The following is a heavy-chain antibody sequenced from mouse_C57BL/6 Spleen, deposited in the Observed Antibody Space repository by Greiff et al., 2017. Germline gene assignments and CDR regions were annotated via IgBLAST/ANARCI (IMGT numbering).Heavy chain of an antibody. CDR3: AKNSRGYDYDGAMDY. Sequence: VQLQQSGPGLVQPSQSLSITCTVSGFSLTSYGVHWVRQSPGKGLEWLGVIWRGGSTDYNAAFMSRLSITKDNSKSQVFFKMNSLQADDTAIYYCAKNSRGYDYDGAMDYWGQGTSVTVSS. V-gene: IGHV2-5*01. D-gene: IGHD2-4*01. CDR1: GFSLTSYG. CDR2: IWRGGST. J-gene: IGHJ4*01.